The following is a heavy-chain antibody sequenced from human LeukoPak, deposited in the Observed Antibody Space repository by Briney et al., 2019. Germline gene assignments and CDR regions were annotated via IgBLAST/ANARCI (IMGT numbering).Heavy chain of an antibody. Sequence: GGSLRLSCAASGFTFSSSAMSWVRQAPGKGLEWVANIDLEGSQRFYVDSLKGRFTISRDNANNLVYLQMNSLRAEDTAVYYCARDVDYANPRHDYWGQGTLVTVSS. V-gene: IGHV3-7*01. CDR2: IDLEGSQR. CDR1: GFTFSSSA. CDR3: ARDVDYANPRHDY. D-gene: IGHD4/OR15-4a*01. J-gene: IGHJ4*02.